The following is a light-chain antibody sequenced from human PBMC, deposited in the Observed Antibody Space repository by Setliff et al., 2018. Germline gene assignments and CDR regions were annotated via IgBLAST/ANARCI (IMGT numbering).Light chain of an antibody. CDR1: SSDIGGYNY. CDR2: EVS. V-gene: IGLV2-14*01. CDR3: SSYTSSGTDV. Sequence: QSALTQPASVSGSPGQSITISCTGTSSDIGGYNYVSWYQQHPGKAPKFMIYEVSNRPSGVSNRFSGSKSGNTASLTISGLQAEDEADYYCSSYTSSGTDVFGSGTRSPS. J-gene: IGLJ1*01.